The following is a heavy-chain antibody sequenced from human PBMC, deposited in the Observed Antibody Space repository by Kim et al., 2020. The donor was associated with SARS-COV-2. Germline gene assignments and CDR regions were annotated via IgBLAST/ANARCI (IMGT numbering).Heavy chain of an antibody. CDR2: INPNSGGT. Sequence: ASVKVSCKASGYTFTGYYMHWVRQAPGQGLEWMGWINPNSGGTNYAQKFQGRVTMTRDTSISTAYMELSRLRSDDTAVYYCARTTIRGLLKGWFDPWGQGTLVTVSS. CDR1: GYTFTGYY. J-gene: IGHJ5*02. D-gene: IGHD3-10*01. CDR3: ARTTIRGLLKGWFDP. V-gene: IGHV1-2*02.